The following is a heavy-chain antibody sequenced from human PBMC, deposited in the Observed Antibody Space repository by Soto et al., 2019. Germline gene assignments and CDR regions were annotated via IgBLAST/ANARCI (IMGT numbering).Heavy chain of an antibody. V-gene: IGHV3-23*01. CDR2: ISGSGGST. CDR1: GFTFSSYA. CDR3: AKDSTIVCGGDCYSGFDY. Sequence: GVLRLSCAASGFTFSSYAMSWVRQAPGKGLEWVSAISGSGGSTYYADSVKGRFTISRDNSKNTLYLQMNSLRAEDTAVYYCAKDSTIVCGGDCYSGFDYWGQGTLVTVS. J-gene: IGHJ4*02. D-gene: IGHD2-21*02.